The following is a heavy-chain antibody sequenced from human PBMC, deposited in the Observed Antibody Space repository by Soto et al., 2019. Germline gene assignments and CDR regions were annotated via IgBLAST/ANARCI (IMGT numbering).Heavy chain of an antibody. Sequence: SVKVSCKASGGTFSSYAISWVRQAPGQGLEWMGGIIPIFGHTNYAQKFQERVTISTDMSTNTAYMEVNSLRFDDTAVYYCTASLEGGEYGANSAFDYWGQGTLVTVS. CDR2: IIPIFGHT. CDR1: GGTFSSYA. D-gene: IGHD4-17*01. J-gene: IGHJ4*02. CDR3: TASLEGGEYGANSAFDY. V-gene: IGHV1-69*05.